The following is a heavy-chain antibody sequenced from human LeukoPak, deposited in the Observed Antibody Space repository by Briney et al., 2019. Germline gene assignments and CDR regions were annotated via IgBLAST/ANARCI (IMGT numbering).Heavy chain of an antibody. Sequence: ASVKVSCKASGYTFTSYDINWVRQATGQGLEWMGWMNPNSGNTGYAQKFQGRVTVTRNTSISTAYMELSSLRSEDTAVYYCARGQTARYFDWSKRPNYYYYYMDVWGKGTTVTISS. J-gene: IGHJ6*03. V-gene: IGHV1-8*01. CDR1: GYTFTSYD. CDR2: MNPNSGNT. CDR3: ARGQTARYFDWSKRPNYYYYYMDV. D-gene: IGHD3-9*01.